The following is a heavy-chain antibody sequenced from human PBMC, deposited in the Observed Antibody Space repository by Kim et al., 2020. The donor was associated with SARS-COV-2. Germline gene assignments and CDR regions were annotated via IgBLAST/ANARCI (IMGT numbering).Heavy chain of an antibody. V-gene: IGHV4-39*07. Sequence: SETLSLTCTVSGGSISSSSYYWGWIRQPPGKGLEWIGSIYYSGSTYYNPSLKSRVTISVDTSKNQFSLKLSSVTAADTAVYYCAGPDTAMVTDYSYYYYGMDVWGQGTTVTVSS. D-gene: IGHD5-18*01. J-gene: IGHJ6*02. CDR2: IYYSGST. CDR3: AGPDTAMVTDYSYYYYGMDV. CDR1: GGSISSSSYY.